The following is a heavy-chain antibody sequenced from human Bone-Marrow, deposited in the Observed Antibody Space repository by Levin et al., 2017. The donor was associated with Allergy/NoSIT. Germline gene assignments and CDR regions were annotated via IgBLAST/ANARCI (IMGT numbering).Heavy chain of an antibody. V-gene: IGHV4-4*07. Sequence: SETLSLTCTISGAPVRSYYWTWIRQPAGKGLEWIGRIFGSGATTNYNLSLKTRVTMSLDTSKNEISLKLKSVTAADTAIYYCAKVTPSDFWGEGRGYFDRWGRGILVTVSS. J-gene: IGHJ2*01. D-gene: IGHD3-3*01. CDR1: GAPVRSYY. CDR3: AKVTPSDFWGEGRGYFDR. CDR2: IFGSGATT.